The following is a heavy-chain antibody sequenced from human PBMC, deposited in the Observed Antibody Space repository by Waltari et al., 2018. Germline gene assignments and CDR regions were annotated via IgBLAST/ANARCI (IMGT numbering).Heavy chain of an antibody. CDR1: GGSISSITYN. CDR2: INYSGNT. V-gene: IGHV4-39*01. CDR3: ARTYSGDYEFWFDP. D-gene: IGHD1-26*01. J-gene: IGHJ5*02. Sequence: QLQLQESGPGLVKSSETLSLTCAVSGGSISSITYNWGWPRPTPGKGLEWIASINYSGNTYYNPSLKSRVTISVDTSKNQFSLRLSSVTAADTAVYYCARTYSGDYEFWFDPWGQGTLVTVSS.